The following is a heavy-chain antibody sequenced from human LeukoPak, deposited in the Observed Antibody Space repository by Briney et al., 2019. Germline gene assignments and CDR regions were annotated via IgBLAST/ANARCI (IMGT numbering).Heavy chain of an antibody. CDR1: GFIFSSDE. J-gene: IGHJ4*02. CDR3: TKERGSY. CDR2: ISSSADTI. V-gene: IGHV3-48*03. Sequence: GGSLRLSCAASGFIFSSDEMTWVRQAPGKGLESVSFISSSADTILYADSVEGRFTISRDNAKNALYLQMNSLRAEDTAVYYCTKERGSYWGQGTLVTVSS.